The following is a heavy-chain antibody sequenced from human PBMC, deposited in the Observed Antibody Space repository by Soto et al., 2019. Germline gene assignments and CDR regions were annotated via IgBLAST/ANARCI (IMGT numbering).Heavy chain of an antibody. Sequence: VSGATLGKPPQTLTLTFSFSGVSLSTSGVGVGWIRQPPGKALEWLSLIYLDDNKRYSPSLKSRLTITQDTSKNQVVLTMTNMDPVDTATYYCAHTAVGYCSGGSCYRRETYYYSYMDVWGKGTTVTVSS. CDR3: AHTAVGYCSGGSCYRRETYYYSYMDV. D-gene: IGHD2-15*01. J-gene: IGHJ6*03. CDR1: GVSLSTSGVG. CDR2: IYLDDNK. V-gene: IGHV2-5*02.